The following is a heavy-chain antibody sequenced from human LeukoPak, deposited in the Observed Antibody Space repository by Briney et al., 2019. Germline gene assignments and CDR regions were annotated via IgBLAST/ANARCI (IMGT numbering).Heavy chain of an antibody. CDR1: GYTFTGYY. CDR3: ARVAIFGGSVAAADY. CDR2: INPNSGGT. D-gene: IGHD6-13*01. Sequence: GSVKVSCKASGYTFTGYYMHWVRQAPGQGLEWMGWINPNSGGTNYAQEFQGRVTMTRDTSISTAYMELSRLRSDDTAVYYCARVAIFGGSVAAADYWGQGTLVTVSS. V-gene: IGHV1-2*02. J-gene: IGHJ4*02.